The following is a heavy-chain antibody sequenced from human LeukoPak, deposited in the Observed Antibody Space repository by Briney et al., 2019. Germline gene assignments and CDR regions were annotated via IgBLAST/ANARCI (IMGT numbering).Heavy chain of an antibody. D-gene: IGHD4-17*01. V-gene: IGHV4-39*01. CDR3: ARHGEAYYGDYMGHNWFDP. Sequence: SETPSLTCTVSGGSISSSSYYWGWIRQPPGKGLEWIGGIYYSGSTYYNPSLKSRVTISVDTSKNQFSLKLSSVTAADTAVYYCARHGEAYYGDYMGHNWFDPWGQGTLVTVSS. CDR1: GGSISSSSYY. CDR2: IYYSGST. J-gene: IGHJ5*02.